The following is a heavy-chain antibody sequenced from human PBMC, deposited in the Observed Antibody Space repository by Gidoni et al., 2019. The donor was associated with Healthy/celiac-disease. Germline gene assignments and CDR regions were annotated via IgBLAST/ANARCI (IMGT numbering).Heavy chain of an antibody. CDR2: ISWNSGSI. CDR1: GFTFDDYA. D-gene: IGHD3-22*01. Sequence: DVQLVESGGGLVQPGRSLRLSCAASGFTFDDYAMHWVRQAPGKGLEWVSGISWNSGSIGYADSVKGRFTISRDNAKNSLYLQMNSLRAEDTALYYCAKDYDSSGPQYFDLWGRGTLVTVSS. CDR3: AKDYDSSGPQYFDL. V-gene: IGHV3-9*01. J-gene: IGHJ2*01.